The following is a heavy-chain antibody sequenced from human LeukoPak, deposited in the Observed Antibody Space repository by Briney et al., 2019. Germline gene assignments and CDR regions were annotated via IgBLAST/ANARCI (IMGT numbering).Heavy chain of an antibody. D-gene: IGHD4-17*01. CDR1: GFTFSDYY. V-gene: IGHV3-11*01. J-gene: IGHJ6*02. CDR2: ISSSGSTI. CDR3: ARESSYGDYAMDV. Sequence: GGSLRLSCAASGFTFSDYYMSWIRQAPGKRLEWVSYISSSGSTIYYADSVKGRFTISRDNAKNSLYLQMNSLRAEDTAVYYCARESSYGDYAMDVWGQGTTVTVSS.